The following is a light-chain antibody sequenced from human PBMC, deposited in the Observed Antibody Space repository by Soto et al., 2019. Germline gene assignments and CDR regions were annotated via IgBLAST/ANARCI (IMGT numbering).Light chain of an antibody. CDR2: EVT. Sequence: QSVLTQPASVSGSPGQSITISCTGTSSDVGSYNLVSWYQHHPGKAPKLMIYEVTKRPSGVSNRFSGSKSGNTASLTISGLQAEDEADYYCCSYAGYSTLVFGGGTKVTVL. CDR3: CSYAGYSTLV. CDR1: SSDVGSYNL. J-gene: IGLJ2*01. V-gene: IGLV2-23*02.